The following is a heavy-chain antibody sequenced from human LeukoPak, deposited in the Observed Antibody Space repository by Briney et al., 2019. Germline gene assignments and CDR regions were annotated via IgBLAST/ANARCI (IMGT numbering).Heavy chain of an antibody. CDR2: INSGGST. J-gene: IGHJ4*02. CDR3: ARDLGAATGDY. D-gene: IGHD6-13*01. V-gene: IGHV3-53*01. Sequence: GGSLRLSCAASGFTVSSNYMSWVRQAPGKGLEWVSVINSGGSTYYADFVKGRFTISRDSSKNTVYLQMNNLRAEDTAVYYCARDLGAATGDYWGQGTLVTVSS. CDR1: GFTVSSNY.